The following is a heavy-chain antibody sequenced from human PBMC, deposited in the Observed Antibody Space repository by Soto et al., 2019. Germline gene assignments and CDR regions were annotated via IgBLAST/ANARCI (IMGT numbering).Heavy chain of an antibody. CDR1: GFTVSSNY. J-gene: IGHJ5*02. D-gene: IGHD3-3*01. CDR3: ARDPQVDDVWSGYYPNWFDP. CDR2: IYSGGST. Sequence: GGSLRLSCAASGFTVSSNYMSWVRQAPGKGLEWVSVIYSGGSTYYADSVKGRFTISRDNSKNTLYLQMNSLRAEDTAVYYCARDPQVDDVWSGYYPNWFDPWGQGTLVTVSS. V-gene: IGHV3-53*01.